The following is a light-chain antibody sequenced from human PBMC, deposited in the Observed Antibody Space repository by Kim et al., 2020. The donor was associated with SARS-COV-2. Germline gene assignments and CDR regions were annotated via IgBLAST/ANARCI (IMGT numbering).Light chain of an antibody. Sequence: NFMLTQPHSVSESPGKTVTISCTRSSGSIASNYVQWYQQRPGSAPTTVMYEDNQRPSGVPDRFSGSIDSSSNSASLTISGLKTEDEADYYCQSYYSSNWMFGGGTQLTVL. CDR2: EDN. CDR1: SGSIASNY. J-gene: IGLJ3*02. CDR3: QSYYSSNWM. V-gene: IGLV6-57*04.